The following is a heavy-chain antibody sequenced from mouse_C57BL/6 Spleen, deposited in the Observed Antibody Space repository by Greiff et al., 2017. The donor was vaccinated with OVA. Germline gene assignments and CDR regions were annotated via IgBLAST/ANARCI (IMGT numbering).Heavy chain of an antibody. V-gene: IGHV1-82*01. Sequence: VQLQQSGPELVKPGASVKISCKASGYAFSSSWMNWVKQRPGKGLEWIGRIYPGDGDTNYNGKFKGKATLTADKSSSTAYMQLSSLTSEDSAVYFCARSAYGYASGAMDYWGQGTSVTVSS. CDR1: GYAFSSSW. CDR2: IYPGDGDT. D-gene: IGHD2-2*01. CDR3: ARSAYGYASGAMDY. J-gene: IGHJ4*01.